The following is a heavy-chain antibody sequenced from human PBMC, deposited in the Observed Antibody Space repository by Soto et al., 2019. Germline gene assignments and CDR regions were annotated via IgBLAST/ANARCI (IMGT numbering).Heavy chain of an antibody. J-gene: IGHJ4*02. V-gene: IGHV3-21*01. CDR1: GFTFSSYT. D-gene: IGHD3-10*01. CDR2: IAGGIIYI. CDR3: ARDRDYYGSGFDS. Sequence: GGSLRLSCAASGFTFSSYTMNWVRQAPDKGLEWVSSIAGGIIYIYYADSATVRFTISRDNAKNSLFLQMNSLTADDTAVYYCARDRDYYGSGFDSWGQGTLVTVSS.